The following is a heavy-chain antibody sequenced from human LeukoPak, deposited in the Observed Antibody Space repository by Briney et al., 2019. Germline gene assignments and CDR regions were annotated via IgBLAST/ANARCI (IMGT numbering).Heavy chain of an antibody. CDR2: ISTSGSP. CDR3: ARDLTTPPYNWFDP. D-gene: IGHD4/OR15-4a*01. CDR1: GGSISSYY. V-gene: IGHV4-4*07. Sequence: SSETLSLTCTVSGGSISSYYWSWIRQPAGKGLEWIGLISTSGSPKYNPSLKSRVTMSIDTSRNQFSLKLSSATAADTAVYYCARDLTTPPYNWFDPWGQGMLVTVSS. J-gene: IGHJ5*02.